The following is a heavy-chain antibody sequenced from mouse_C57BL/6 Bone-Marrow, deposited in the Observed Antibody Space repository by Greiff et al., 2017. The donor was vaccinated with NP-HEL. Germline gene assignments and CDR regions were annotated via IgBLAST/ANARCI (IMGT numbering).Heavy chain of an antibody. CDR1: GFTFSSYT. J-gene: IGHJ2*01. CDR3: ARHGGYYYGSSDYFDY. CDR2: ISGGGGNT. V-gene: IGHV5-9*01. Sequence: EVQLVESGGGLVKPGGSLKLSCAASGFTFSSYTMSWVRQTPEKRLEWVATISGGGGNTYYPDSVKGRFTISRDNAKNTLYLQMSSLRSEDTALYYCARHGGYYYGSSDYFDYWGQGTTLTVSS. D-gene: IGHD1-1*01.